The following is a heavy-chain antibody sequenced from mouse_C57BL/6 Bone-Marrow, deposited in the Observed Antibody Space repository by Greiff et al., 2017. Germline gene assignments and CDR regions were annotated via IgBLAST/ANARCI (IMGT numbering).Heavy chain of an antibody. Sequence: EVQGVESGAELVRPGASVKLSCTASGFNIKDYYLHWVKQRPEQGLEWIGRIDPEDGDTEYAPKFQGKATMTADTSSNTAYLQLSSLTSEDTAVYYCTTQGFITTVVPFAYWGQGTLVTVSA. CDR3: TTQGFITTVVPFAY. V-gene: IGHV14-1*01. CDR2: IDPEDGDT. D-gene: IGHD1-1*01. J-gene: IGHJ3*01. CDR1: GFNIKDYY.